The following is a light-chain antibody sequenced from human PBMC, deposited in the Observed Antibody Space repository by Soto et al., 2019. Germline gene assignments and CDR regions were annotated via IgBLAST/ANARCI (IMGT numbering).Light chain of an antibody. CDR2: GAS. CDR3: QQYGRTSPT. Sequence: FKQAPRTLNLSPGEGATPSFRASQSVSTNFFAWYQQKPGQAPRLLIYGASTRATGIPDRFSGSGSGTDFTLTISRLETEDFAVYCCQQYGRTSPTFGKRTKVE. J-gene: IGKJ1*01. V-gene: IGKV3-20*01. CDR1: QSVSTNF.